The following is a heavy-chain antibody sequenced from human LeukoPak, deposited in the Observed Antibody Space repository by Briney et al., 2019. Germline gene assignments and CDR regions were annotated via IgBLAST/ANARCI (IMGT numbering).Heavy chain of an antibody. D-gene: IGHD4-17*01. V-gene: IGHV3-21*01. CDR2: ISSSSSYI. CDR3: AGTNDYGDYYGPGYYYYGMDV. Sequence: GGSLRLSCAASGFTFSSYSMNWVRQAPGKGLEWVSSISSSSSYIYYADSVKGRFTISRDNAKNSLYLQMNSLRAEDTAVYYCAGTNDYGDYYGPGYYYYGMDVWGQGTTVTVSS. CDR1: GFTFSSYS. J-gene: IGHJ6*02.